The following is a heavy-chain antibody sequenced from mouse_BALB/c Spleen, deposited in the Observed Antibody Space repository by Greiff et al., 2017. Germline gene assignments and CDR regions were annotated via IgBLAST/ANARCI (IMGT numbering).Heavy chain of an antibody. V-gene: IGHV1S127*01. CDR2: IDPSNSET. Sequence: VQLQKSGPELVRPGASVKMSCKASGYTFTSYWMHWVKQRPGQGLEWIGMIDPSNSETRLNQKFKDKATLNVDKSSNTAYMQLSSLTSEDSAVYYCARVGLYGNYPAWFSYWGQGTLVTVSA. J-gene: IGHJ3*01. CDR3: ARVGLYGNYPAWFSY. CDR1: GYTFTSYW. D-gene: IGHD2-1*01.